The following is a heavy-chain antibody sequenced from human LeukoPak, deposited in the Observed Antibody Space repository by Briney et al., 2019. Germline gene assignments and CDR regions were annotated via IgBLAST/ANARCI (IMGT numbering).Heavy chain of an antibody. J-gene: IGHJ2*01. D-gene: IGHD3-22*01. CDR1: GYSFTSYW. CDR3: ARSPYYYDSSGYYYFDL. V-gene: IGHV5-51*01. Sequence: GESLKISCKGSGYSFTSYWIGWVRQMPGKGLEWMGIIYPVDSDTRYSPSFQGQVTISADKSISTAYLQWSSLKASDTAMYYCARSPYYYDSSGYYYFDLWGRGTLVTVSS. CDR2: IYPVDSDT.